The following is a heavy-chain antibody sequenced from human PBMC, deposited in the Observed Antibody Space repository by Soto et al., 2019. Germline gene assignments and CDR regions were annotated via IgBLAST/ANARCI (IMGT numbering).Heavy chain of an antibody. CDR2: IYYSGST. CDR1: GGSISSSSYY. Sequence: SSETRSLTCTVSGGSISSSSYYWGWIRQPPGKGLEWIGSIYYSGSTYCNPSLKSRVTISVDTSKNQFSLKLSSVTAADTAVYYCARLPAGTTFDYWGQGTLVTV. CDR3: ARLPAGTTFDY. V-gene: IGHV4-39*01. J-gene: IGHJ4*02. D-gene: IGHD6-13*01.